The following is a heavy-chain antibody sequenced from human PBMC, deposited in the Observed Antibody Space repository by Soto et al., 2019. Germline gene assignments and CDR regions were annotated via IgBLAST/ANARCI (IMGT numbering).Heavy chain of an antibody. J-gene: IGHJ4*02. CDR1: GFTFTSSA. CDR3: ATDPKISSGWFHNY. CDR2: IVVGSGNT. D-gene: IGHD3-22*01. V-gene: IGHV1-58*02. Sequence: SVKVSCKASGFTFTSSAMQWVRQARGQRLEWIGWIVVGSGNTNYAQKFQERVTITRDMSTSTAYMELSSLRSEDTAVYYCATDPKISSGWFHNYWGQGTLVTVSS.